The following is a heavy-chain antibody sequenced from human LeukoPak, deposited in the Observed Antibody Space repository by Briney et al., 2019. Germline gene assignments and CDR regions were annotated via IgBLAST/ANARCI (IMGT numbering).Heavy chain of an antibody. CDR2: INSDGSST. CDR3: ARVSYYYGSGSYRPTAVYYFDY. CDR1: GFTFSSYW. V-gene: IGHV3-74*01. J-gene: IGHJ4*02. Sequence: GGSLRLSCAASGFTFSSYWMHWVRQAPGKGLVWVSRINSDGSSTSYADSVKGRFTISRDNAKNTLYLQMNSLRAEDTAVYYCARVSYYYGSGSYRPTAVYYFDYWGQGTLVTVSS. D-gene: IGHD3-10*01.